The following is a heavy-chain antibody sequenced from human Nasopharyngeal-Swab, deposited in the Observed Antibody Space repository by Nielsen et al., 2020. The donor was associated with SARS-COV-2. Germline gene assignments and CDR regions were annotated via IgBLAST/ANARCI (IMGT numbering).Heavy chain of an antibody. CDR3: ARDSIAAAQEVWFDP. CDR2: ISYDGSNK. D-gene: IGHD6-13*01. V-gene: IGHV3-30-3*01. J-gene: IGHJ5*02. CDR1: GFTFSSYA. Sequence: GESLKISCAASGFTFSSYAMHWVRQAPGKGLEWVAVISYDGSNKYYADSVKGRFTISRDNSKNTLYLQMNSLRAEDTAVYYCARDSIAAAQEVWFDPWGQGTLVTVSS.